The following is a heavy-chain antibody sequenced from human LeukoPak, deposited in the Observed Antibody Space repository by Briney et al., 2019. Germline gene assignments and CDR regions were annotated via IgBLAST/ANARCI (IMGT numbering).Heavy chain of an antibody. CDR3: ARVVGCGGDCYSGISDY. J-gene: IGHJ4*02. CDR2: IITNTGNP. V-gene: IGHV7-4-1*02. CDR1: GYTFTSYA. D-gene: IGHD2-21*02. Sequence: ASVKVSCKASGYTFTSYAMNWVRHPPGQGLEWMGWIITNTGNPTYAQGFTGRFVFSLDTSASTAYLQISSLKAEDTAVYYCARVVGCGGDCYSGISDYWGQGTLVTVSS.